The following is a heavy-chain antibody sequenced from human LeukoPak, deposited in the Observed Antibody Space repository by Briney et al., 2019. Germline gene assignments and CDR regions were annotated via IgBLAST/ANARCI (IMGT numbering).Heavy chain of an antibody. V-gene: IGHV3-30*01. CDR2: LAYDETFR. CDR3: AREADGFDI. CDR1: GFPFSRYT. Sequence: GGSLSLSCSASGFPFSRYTMHWVRQAPGKGLEWVALLAYDETFRYYADSVKGRFTISRDTAKTTLDLQMNSLTTEDTALYYCAREADGFDIWGQGTMVTVSS. J-gene: IGHJ3*02.